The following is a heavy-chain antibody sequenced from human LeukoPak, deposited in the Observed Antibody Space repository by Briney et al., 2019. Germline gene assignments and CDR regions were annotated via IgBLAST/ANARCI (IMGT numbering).Heavy chain of an antibody. CDR2: IDNSGST. J-gene: IGHJ6*02. CDR3: ARAPLYSGGSGWSIYYFYAMDV. CDR1: GDSMRGFF. Sequence: PSETLSLTCSVSGDSMRGFFWTWMRQAAGKGLEWIGYIDNSGSTNYNPSLKSRVTISLDTPKSQFSLKLSSVTAADTAVYYCARAPLYSGGSGWSIYYFYAMDVWGQGTTVTVSS. D-gene: IGHD6-19*01. V-gene: IGHV4-59*01.